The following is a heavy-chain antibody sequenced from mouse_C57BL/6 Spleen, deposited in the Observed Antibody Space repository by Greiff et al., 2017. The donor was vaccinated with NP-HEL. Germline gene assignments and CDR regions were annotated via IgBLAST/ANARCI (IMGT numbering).Heavy chain of an antibody. D-gene: IGHD2-4*01. CDR1: GYTFTSYW. V-gene: IGHV1-69*01. CDR3: ASPLYDYGGMDY. J-gene: IGHJ4*01. CDR2: IDPSDSYT. Sequence: QVQLQQPGAELVMPGASVKLSCKASGYTFTSYWMHWVKQRPGQGLEWIGEIDPSDSYTNYNQKFKGKSTLTVDKSSSTAYMQLSSLTSEDSAVYYGASPLYDYGGMDYWGQGTSVTVSS.